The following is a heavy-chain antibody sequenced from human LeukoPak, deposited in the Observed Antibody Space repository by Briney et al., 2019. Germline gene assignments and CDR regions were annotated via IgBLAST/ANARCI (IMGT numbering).Heavy chain of an antibody. D-gene: IGHD3-22*01. V-gene: IGHV3-23*01. CDR2: ISGSGGST. CDR3: AKSPLSGYTDYFDY. J-gene: IGHJ4*02. Sequence: PGGSLRLSCATCGFTFSSYAMSWVRQAPGKGLEWVSAISGSGGSTYYADSVKGRFTISRDNSKNTLYLQMNSLRAEDTAVYYCAKSPLSGYTDYFDYWGQGTLVTVSS. CDR1: GFTFSSYA.